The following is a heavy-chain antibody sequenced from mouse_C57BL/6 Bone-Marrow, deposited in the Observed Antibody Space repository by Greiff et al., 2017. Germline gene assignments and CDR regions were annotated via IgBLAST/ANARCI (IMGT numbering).Heavy chain of an antibody. D-gene: IGHD1-1*01. CDR1: GYSFTGYY. J-gene: IGHJ1*03. Sequence: VQLQQSGPELVKPGASVKISCKASGYSFTGYYMNWVKQSPEKSLEWIGEINPSTGGTTYNQKFKAKATLTVDKSSSTAYMQLKSLTSEDSAVYYCARSGGSSYVDWYFDVWGTGTTVTVSS. CDR3: ARSGGSSYVDWYFDV. CDR2: INPSTGGT. V-gene: IGHV1-42*01.